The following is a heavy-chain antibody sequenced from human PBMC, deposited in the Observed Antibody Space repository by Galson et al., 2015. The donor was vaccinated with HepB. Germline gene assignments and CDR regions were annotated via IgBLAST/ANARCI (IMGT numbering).Heavy chain of an antibody. Sequence: SVKVSCKASGGTFSSYAISWVRQAPGQGLEWMGGIIPILGIANYAQKFQGRVTITADKSTSTAYMELSSLRPEDTAVYYCARDLMGVGATFLFDYWGQGTLVTVSS. CDR1: GGTFSSYA. V-gene: IGHV1-69*10. D-gene: IGHD1-26*01. J-gene: IGHJ4*02. CDR3: ARDLMGVGATFLFDY. CDR2: IIPILGIA.